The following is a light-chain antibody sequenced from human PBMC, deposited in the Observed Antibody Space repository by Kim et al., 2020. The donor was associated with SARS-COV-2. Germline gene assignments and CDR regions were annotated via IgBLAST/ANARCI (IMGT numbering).Light chain of an antibody. CDR3: QQDDNLYT. J-gene: IGKJ2*01. CDR1: QDISNY. CDR2: DAS. V-gene: IGKV1-33*01. Sequence: DIQMTQSPSSLSASVGDRVTITCQASQDISNYLNWYQQQPGKAPKLLIYDASNLETGVPSRFSGSGSGTDFTFTISSLQPEDIATYYCQQDDNLYTFDRGTKLEIK.